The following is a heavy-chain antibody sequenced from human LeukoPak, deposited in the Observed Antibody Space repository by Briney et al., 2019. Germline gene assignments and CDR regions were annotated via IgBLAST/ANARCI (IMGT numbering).Heavy chain of an antibody. J-gene: IGHJ3*02. Sequence: GGSLRLSCAASGSTFSTYWMSWVRRAPGKGLEWVANINQDGSQTFYVDSVKGRFTISRDNPGNSVYLQMNSLRAEDTAVYYCAMGAYDYVWGSYRLDAFDIWGQGTMVTVSS. CDR2: INQDGSQT. V-gene: IGHV3-7*01. D-gene: IGHD3-16*02. CDR3: AMGAYDYVWGSYRLDAFDI. CDR1: GSTFSTYW.